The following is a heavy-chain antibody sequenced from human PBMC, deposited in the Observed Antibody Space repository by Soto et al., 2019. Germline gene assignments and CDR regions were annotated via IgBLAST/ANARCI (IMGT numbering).Heavy chain of an antibody. CDR1: GGSISSYY. J-gene: IGHJ4*02. D-gene: IGHD6-19*01. Sequence: PSETLSLTCTVSGGSISSYYWSWIRQPPGKGLEWIGYIYYSGSTNYNPSLKSRVTISVDTSKNQFSLKPSSVTAADTAVYYCARLWWEEQWLAFDYWGQGTLVTVSS. CDR2: IYYSGST. CDR3: ARLWWEEQWLAFDY. V-gene: IGHV4-59*08.